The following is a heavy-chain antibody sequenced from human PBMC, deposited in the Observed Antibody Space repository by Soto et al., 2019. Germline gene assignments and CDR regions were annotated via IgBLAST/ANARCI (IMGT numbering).Heavy chain of an antibody. J-gene: IGHJ3*02. V-gene: IGHV4-59*08. CDR3: ARRYSSAFDI. Sequence: PSETLSLTCTVSSGSIGSYYWSWIRQPPGKGLEWIGYIYYSGSTNYNPSLKSRVTISVDTSKNQFSLKLSSVTAADTAVYYCARRYSSAFDIWGQGTMVTVSS. D-gene: IGHD6-13*01. CDR2: IYYSGST. CDR1: SGSIGSYY.